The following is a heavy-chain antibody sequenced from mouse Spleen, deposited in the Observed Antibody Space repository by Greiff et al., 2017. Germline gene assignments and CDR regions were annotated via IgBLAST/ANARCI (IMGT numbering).Heavy chain of an antibody. J-gene: IGHJ3*01. Sequence: VKLQESGAELVRPGASVTLSCKASGYTFTDYEMHWVKQTPVHGLEWIGAIDPETGGTAYNQKFKGKAILTADKSSSTAYMELRSLTSEDSAVYYCTRPFYYDGTAWFAYWGQGTLVTVSA. CDR3: TRPFYYDGTAWFAY. CDR2: IDPETGGT. D-gene: IGHD1-1*01. CDR1: GYTFTDYE. V-gene: IGHV1-15*01.